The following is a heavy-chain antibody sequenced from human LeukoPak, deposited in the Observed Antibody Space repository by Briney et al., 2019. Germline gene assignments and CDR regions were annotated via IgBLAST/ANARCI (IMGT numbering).Heavy chain of an antibody. V-gene: IGHV4-59*01. CDR3: ARDGPEGIMVVAPTHYFHY. Sequence: SSETLSLTCTVSGASISSYYWSWIRQPPGKGLEWIGYTFRSVTTKYHPSLQSRVSISLDTSKNQFSLDMTSVTVADTAVYYCARDGPEGIMVVAPTHYFHYWGQGTLVTVSS. J-gene: IGHJ4*02. CDR2: TFRSVTT. CDR1: GASISSYY. D-gene: IGHD2-15*01.